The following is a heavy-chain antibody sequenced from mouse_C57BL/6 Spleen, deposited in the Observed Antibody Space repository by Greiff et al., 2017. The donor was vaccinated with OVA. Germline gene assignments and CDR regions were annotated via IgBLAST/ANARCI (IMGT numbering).Heavy chain of an antibody. CDR2: ISYDGSN. CDR3: ARGQLGRGFYYYAMDY. J-gene: IGHJ4*01. Sequence: DVQLQESGPGLVKPSQSLSLTCSVTGYSITSGYYWNWIRQFPGNKLEWMGYISYDGSNNYNPSLKNRISITRDTSKNQFFLKLNSGTTEDTATYYCARGQLGRGFYYYAMDYWGQGTSVTVSS. V-gene: IGHV3-6*01. D-gene: IGHD4-1*02. CDR1: GYSITSGYY.